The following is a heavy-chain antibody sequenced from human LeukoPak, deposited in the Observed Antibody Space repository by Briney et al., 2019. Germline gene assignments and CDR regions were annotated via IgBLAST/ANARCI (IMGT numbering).Heavy chain of an antibody. CDR3: ARDTPLGCSGGSCYQDYYYDSSGDPTHFDY. J-gene: IGHJ4*02. V-gene: IGHV1-18*01. CDR1: GYTFTSYG. CDR2: ISAYNGNT. D-gene: IGHD2-15*01. Sequence: ASVKVSCKASGYTFTSYGISWVRQAPGQGLEWMGWISAYNGNTNYAQKLQGRVTMTTDTSTSTAYMELRSLRSDDTAVYYCARDTPLGCSGGSCYQDYYYDSSGDPTHFDYWGQGTLVTVSS.